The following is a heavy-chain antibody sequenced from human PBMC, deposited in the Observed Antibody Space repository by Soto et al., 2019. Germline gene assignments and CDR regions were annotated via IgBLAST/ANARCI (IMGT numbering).Heavy chain of an antibody. CDR1: GGSISSCGYY. CDR3: ARGRQWELLVRYYYYGMDV. J-gene: IGHJ6*02. CDR2: IYYSGST. Sequence: SETLSLTCTVSGGSISSCGYYWSWIRQHPGKGLEWIGYIYYSGSTYYNPSLKSRVTISVDTSKNQFSLKLSSVTAADTAVYYCARGRQWELLVRYYYYGMDVWGQGTTVTVSS. D-gene: IGHD1-26*01. V-gene: IGHV4-31*03.